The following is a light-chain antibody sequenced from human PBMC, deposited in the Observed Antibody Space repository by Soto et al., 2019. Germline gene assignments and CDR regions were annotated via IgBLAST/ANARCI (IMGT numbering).Light chain of an antibody. CDR2: GAS. CDR1: QTVISSY. Sequence: EIVLTQSPGTLSLSPGERATISCRASQTVISSYLAWYQQKPGQAPRLLIYGASIRATGIPDRFSGSGSGTDFPFTISRLEPEDFAVYYCQQYGNSLFTFGPGTKVDIK. J-gene: IGKJ3*01. V-gene: IGKV3-20*01. CDR3: QQYGNSLFT.